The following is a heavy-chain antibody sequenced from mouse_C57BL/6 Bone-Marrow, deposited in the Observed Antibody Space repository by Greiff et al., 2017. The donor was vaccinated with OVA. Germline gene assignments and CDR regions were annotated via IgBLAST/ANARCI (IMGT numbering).Heavy chain of an antibody. CDR3: AREVYYGSSPFDY. D-gene: IGHD1-1*01. J-gene: IGHJ2*01. CDR1: GYTFTSYG. Sequence: VKLMESGAELARPGASVKLSCKASGYTFTSYGISWVKQRTGQGLEWIGEIYPRSGNTYYNEKFKGKATLTADKSSSTAYMELCSLTSEDSAVYFCAREVYYGSSPFDYWGQGTTLTVSS. V-gene: IGHV1-81*01. CDR2: IYPRSGNT.